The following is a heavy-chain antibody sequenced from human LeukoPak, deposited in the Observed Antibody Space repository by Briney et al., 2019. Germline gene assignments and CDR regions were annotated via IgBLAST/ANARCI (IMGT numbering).Heavy chain of an antibody. J-gene: IGHJ4*02. D-gene: IGHD5-18*01. V-gene: IGHV1-24*01. CDR3: AAGRQYSLLDY. Sequence: ASVKVSCKVSGYTFTELCIYWVRQAPGKGLEWMATSDREDGGAIYAQRFQGRVTMTEDTSTDPAFLELSSLRSDDTAIYFCAAGRQYSLLDYWGQGTLVTVSS. CDR1: GYTFTELC. CDR2: SDREDGGA.